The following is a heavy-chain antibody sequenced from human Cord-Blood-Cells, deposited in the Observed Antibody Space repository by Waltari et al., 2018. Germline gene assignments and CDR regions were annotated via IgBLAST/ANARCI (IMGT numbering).Heavy chain of an antibody. Sequence: QVQLVQSGAEVKKPGASVKVSCKASGYTFTGYYMHWVRQAPGQGREWRGWINPNRGGTDDAQKFQGRVTVNRDTSISTAYMELSRLRADDTAVYYCARDIERAELGIGYWGQGTLVTVSS. J-gene: IGHJ4*02. CDR2: INPNRGGT. CDR3: ARDIERAELGIGY. CDR1: GYTFTGYY. V-gene: IGHV1-2*02. D-gene: IGHD7-27*01.